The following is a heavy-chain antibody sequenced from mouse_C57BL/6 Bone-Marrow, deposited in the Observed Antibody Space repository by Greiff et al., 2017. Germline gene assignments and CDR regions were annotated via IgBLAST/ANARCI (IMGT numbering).Heavy chain of an antibody. CDR3: ATYYSNYRGFAD. J-gene: IGHJ3*01. CDR1: GYSITSGYD. D-gene: IGHD2-5*01. CDR2: ISYSGST. Sequence: VQLKESGPGMVKPSQSLSLTCTVTGYSITSGYDWHWIRHFPGNKLEWMGYISYSGSTNYNPSLKSRISITHDTSKNPFFLKLNSVTTEDTATYYCATYYSNYRGFADWGKGTLVTVSA. V-gene: IGHV3-1*01.